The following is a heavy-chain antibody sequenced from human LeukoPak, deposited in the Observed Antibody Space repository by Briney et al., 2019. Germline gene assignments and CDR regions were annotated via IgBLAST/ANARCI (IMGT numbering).Heavy chain of an antibody. CDR2: ISYDGIDK. Sequence: QAGGSLKLSCAASGFTFSSYGMHWVRQAPGKGLEWVAVISYDGIDKNYADSVRGRFTVSRDNFMNTLYLQMNSLRDEDTAVYYCGSCLAYCRETSLGNDAFDIWGQGTKVTVSS. CDR1: GFTFSSYG. V-gene: IGHV3-30*19. J-gene: IGHJ3*02. CDR3: GSCLAYCRETSLGNDAFDI. D-gene: IGHD2-21*01.